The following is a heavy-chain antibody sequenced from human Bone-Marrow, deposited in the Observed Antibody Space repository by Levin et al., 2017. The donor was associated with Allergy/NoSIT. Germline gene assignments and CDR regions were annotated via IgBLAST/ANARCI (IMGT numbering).Heavy chain of an antibody. V-gene: IGHV1-8*01. D-gene: IGHD3-22*01. CDR1: GYTFTSYD. CDR2: MNPNSGNT. J-gene: IGHJ5*02. Sequence: ASVKVSCKASGYTFTSYDINWVRQATGQGLEWMGWMNPNSGNTGYAQKFQGRVTMTRNTSISTAYMELSSLRSEDTAVYYCARTAKSYDSSGYGWFDPWGQGTLVTVSS. CDR3: ARTAKSYDSSGYGWFDP.